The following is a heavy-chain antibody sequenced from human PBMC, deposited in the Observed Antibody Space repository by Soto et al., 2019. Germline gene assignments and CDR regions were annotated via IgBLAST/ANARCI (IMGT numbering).Heavy chain of an antibody. CDR3: ARDKDTSYWTGFDF. Sequence: GGSLRFSCAASVFTFATYAMSWVRQGPGKGLEWVAAISGTGISTHYADSVKGRVTISRDNSANTLYLEMSSLTAEDTAVYYSARDKDTSYWTGFDFWGHGPLVHVSS. J-gene: IGHJ4*01. V-gene: IGHV3-23*01. CDR1: VFTFATYA. CDR2: ISGTGIST. D-gene: IGHD1-1*01.